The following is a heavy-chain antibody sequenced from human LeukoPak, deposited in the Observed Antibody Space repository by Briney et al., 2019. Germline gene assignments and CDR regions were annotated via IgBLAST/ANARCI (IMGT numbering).Heavy chain of an antibody. J-gene: IGHJ4*02. CDR2: IDPNSGGT. V-gene: IGHV1-2*06. Sequence: ASVKVSYKASGYTFTGYYMHWVRQAPGQGLEWMGRIDPNSGGTSYAQKFQGRVTMTRHTSISAAYMELSSLRSDDTAVYYCARDYDSSGYYYANYWGQGTLVTVSS. D-gene: IGHD3-22*01. CDR3: ARDYDSSGYYYANY. CDR1: GYTFTGYY.